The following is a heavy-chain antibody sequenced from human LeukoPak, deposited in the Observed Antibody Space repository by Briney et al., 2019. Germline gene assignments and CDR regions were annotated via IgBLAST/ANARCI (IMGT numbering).Heavy chain of an antibody. CDR2: IKQDGSEK. D-gene: IGHD3-22*01. Sequence: GGSLRLSCAASGFTFSGYWMSWVRQAPGKGLEWVANIKQDGSEKYYVDSVKGRFTISRDNAKNSLYLQINSLRAEDTAVYYCASYNYYDSSGYYGRVYWGQGTLVTVSS. CDR3: ASYNYYDSSGYYGRVY. CDR1: GFTFSGYW. V-gene: IGHV3-7*01. J-gene: IGHJ4*02.